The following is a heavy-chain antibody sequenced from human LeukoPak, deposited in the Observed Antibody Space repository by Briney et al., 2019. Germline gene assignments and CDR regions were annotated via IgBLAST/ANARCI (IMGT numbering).Heavy chain of an antibody. V-gene: IGHV1-2*06. J-gene: IGHJ4*02. Sequence: ASVKVSCKASGYIFSDYYMNLVRQAPGQGLEWMGRINPNTGGTNYAQKFQGRLTMTRDTSISTAYMELSRLRFDDTAVYYCGRVRPDGSGIYCFDYWGQGTLVTVSS. CDR1: GYIFSDYY. CDR3: GRVRPDGSGIYCFDY. D-gene: IGHD3-10*01. CDR2: INPNTGGT.